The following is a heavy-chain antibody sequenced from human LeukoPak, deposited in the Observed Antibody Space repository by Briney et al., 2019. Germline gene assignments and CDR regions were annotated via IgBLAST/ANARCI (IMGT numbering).Heavy chain of an antibody. CDR3: ARGGKATVVTM. J-gene: IGHJ4*02. V-gene: IGHV4-4*07. D-gene: IGHD4-23*01. CDR1: RGSINSYY. Sequence: SETLSLTCTVSRGSINSYYWSWMRQPAGKGLEWIGRIYSSGRTNYNPSLKSRVSMSVDTSKNQFSLKLTSVTAADTAVYYCARGGKATVVTMWGQGILVTVSS. CDR2: IYSSGRT.